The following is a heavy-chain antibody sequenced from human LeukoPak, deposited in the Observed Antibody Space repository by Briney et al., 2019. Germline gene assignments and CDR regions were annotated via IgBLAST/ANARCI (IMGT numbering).Heavy chain of an antibody. V-gene: IGHV3-23*01. J-gene: IGHJ3*02. CDR2: ISGSSAYT. CDR1: GLTFSRAA. Sequence: GGSLRLSCVASGLTFSRAAMSWVRQTPGKGPEWVSSISGSSAYTYYADSVKGRFTISRDNSKNTLYLQMNSLRVEDTAVYYCAASVFRGAFDIWGQGTMVTVSS. CDR3: AASVFRGAFDI.